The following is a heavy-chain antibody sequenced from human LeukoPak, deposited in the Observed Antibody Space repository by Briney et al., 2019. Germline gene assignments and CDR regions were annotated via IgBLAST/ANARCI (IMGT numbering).Heavy chain of an antibody. CDR2: IDPSDSYT. CDR1: GYSFTSYW. D-gene: IGHD4-17*01. J-gene: IGHJ6*04. CDR3: ARGMTTVTTVYYGMDV. Sequence: GESLRISCKGSGYSFTSYWISWVRQMPGKGLEWMGRIDPSDSYTNYSPSFQGHVTISADESISTAYLQWSSLKASDTAMYYCARGMTTVTTVYYGMDVWGKGTTVTVSS. V-gene: IGHV5-10-1*01.